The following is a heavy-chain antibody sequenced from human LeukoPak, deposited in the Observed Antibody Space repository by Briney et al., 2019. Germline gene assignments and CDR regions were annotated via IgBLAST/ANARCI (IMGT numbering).Heavy chain of an antibody. J-gene: IGHJ4*02. CDR3: ASVEYGAFDY. Sequence: SETLSLTCTVSGGSISSGSYYWSWIRQPAGKGLEWIGRIYTSGSTNYNPSLKSRVTISVDTSKNQFSLKLSSVTAADTAVYCCASVEYGAFDYWGQGTLVTVSS. V-gene: IGHV4-61*02. CDR2: IYTSGST. D-gene: IGHD4-17*01. CDR1: GGSISSGSYY.